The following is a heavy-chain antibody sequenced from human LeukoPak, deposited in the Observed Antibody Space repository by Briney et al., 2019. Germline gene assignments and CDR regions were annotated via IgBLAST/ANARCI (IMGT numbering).Heavy chain of an antibody. Sequence: SSETLSLTCAVYGGSFSGYYWSWIRQHPGKGLEWIGEINHSGSINNNPSLKSRVNVSLDTSKNQFSLKLRSVTAADTAVYYCAREGISGSYYRGPFDYWGQGTLVTVSS. J-gene: IGHJ4*02. D-gene: IGHD3-10*01. CDR3: AREGISGSYYRGPFDY. V-gene: IGHV4-34*01. CDR2: INHSGSI. CDR1: GGSFSGYY.